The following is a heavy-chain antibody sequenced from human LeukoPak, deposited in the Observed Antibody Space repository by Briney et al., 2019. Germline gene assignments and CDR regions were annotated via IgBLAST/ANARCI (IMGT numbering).Heavy chain of an antibody. CDR3: ARDHPRWYDANDAFDI. D-gene: IGHD4-23*01. CDR2: IIPIFGTA. V-gene: IGHV1-69*05. Sequence: SVKVSCKASGGTFSSYAISWVRQAPGQGLEWMGRIIPIFGTANYAQKFQGRVTITTDESTSTAYMELSSLRSEDTAVYYCARDHPRWYDANDAFDIWGQGTMVTVSS. J-gene: IGHJ3*02. CDR1: GGTFSSYA.